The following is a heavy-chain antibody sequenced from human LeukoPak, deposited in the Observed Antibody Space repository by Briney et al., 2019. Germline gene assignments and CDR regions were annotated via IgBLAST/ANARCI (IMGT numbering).Heavy chain of an antibody. CDR1: GFTFSSYS. Sequence: GGSLRLSCAASGFTFSSYSMNWVRQAPGKGLEWVSSISSSSSYIYYADSVKGRFTISRDNAKNSLYLQMNSLRAEDTAVYYCARDRSYYDSSVHSPYWGQGTLVTVSS. CDR2: ISSSSSYI. J-gene: IGHJ4*02. D-gene: IGHD3-22*01. CDR3: ARDRSYYDSSVHSPY. V-gene: IGHV3-21*01.